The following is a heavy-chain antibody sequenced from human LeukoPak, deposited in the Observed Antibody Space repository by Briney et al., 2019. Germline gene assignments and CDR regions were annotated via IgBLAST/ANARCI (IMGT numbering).Heavy chain of an antibody. CDR2: IRSDGSNK. CDR3: ARDKVVGATFFDY. CDR1: GFSFSSYG. V-gene: IGHV3-30*02. J-gene: IGHJ4*02. D-gene: IGHD1-26*01. Sequence: GGSLRLSCAGSGFSFSSYGMHWVRQAPGKGLEWMAFIRSDGSNKYYADSVKGRFTISRDNSKNTLYLQMNSLRDEDTAVYYCARDKVVGATFFDYWGQGTLVTVSS.